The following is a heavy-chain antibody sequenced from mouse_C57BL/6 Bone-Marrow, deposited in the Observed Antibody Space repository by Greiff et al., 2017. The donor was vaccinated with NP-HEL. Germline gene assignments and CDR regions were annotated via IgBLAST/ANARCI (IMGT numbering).Heavy chain of an antibody. CDR3: ARSFYYGYVSYYFDY. D-gene: IGHD2-2*01. CDR2: IDPANGNT. CDR1: GFNIKNTY. V-gene: IGHV14-3*01. J-gene: IGHJ2*01. Sequence: VQLQQSVAELVRPGASVKLSCTASGFNIKNTYMPWVKQRPEQGLEWIGRIDPANGNTKYAPKFQGKATITADTSSNTAYLKLSSLTSEDTAIYYCARSFYYGYVSYYFDYWGQGTTLTVSS.